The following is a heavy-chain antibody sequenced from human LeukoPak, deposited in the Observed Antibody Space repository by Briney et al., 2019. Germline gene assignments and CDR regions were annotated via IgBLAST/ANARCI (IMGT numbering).Heavy chain of an antibody. Sequence: PGGSLRLSCAASGFTFSSYGMHWVRQAPGKGLEWVAVISYDGSKKYYAGSVKGRFTISRDNSKNTLYLQMNSLRAEDTAVYYCAKDRGPWVAGTYVDYWGQGTLVTVSS. CDR1: GFTFSSYG. CDR3: AKDRGPWVAGTYVDY. CDR2: ISYDGSKK. D-gene: IGHD6-19*01. V-gene: IGHV3-30*18. J-gene: IGHJ4*02.